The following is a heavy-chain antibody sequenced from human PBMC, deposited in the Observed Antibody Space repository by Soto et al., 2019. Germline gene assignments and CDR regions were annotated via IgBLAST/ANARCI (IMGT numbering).Heavy chain of an antibody. V-gene: IGHV4-34*01. CDR1: GGSFSGYY. CDR3: ARHGYGDYDYFDY. J-gene: IGHJ4*02. CDR2: INHSGST. D-gene: IGHD4-17*01. Sequence: PSETLSLTCAVYGGSFSGYYWSWIRQPPGKGLEWIGEINHSGSTNYNPSLKSRVTISVDTSKNQFSLKLSSVTAADTAVYYCARHGYGDYDYFDYWGQGTLVTVSS.